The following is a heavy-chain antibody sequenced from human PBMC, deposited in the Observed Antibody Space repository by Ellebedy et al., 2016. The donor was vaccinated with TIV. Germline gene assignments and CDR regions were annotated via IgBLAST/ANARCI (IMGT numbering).Heavy chain of an antibody. J-gene: IGHJ5*02. CDR1: GYTFTTYD. V-gene: IGHV1-8*02. CDR3: ARGGPKGENSWFAP. CDR2: MNPDAGKT. Sequence: ASVKVSCKASGYTFTTYDVTWVRQATGQGLEWMGWMNPDAGKTGCAQKFQGRVTMTRNTSISTAFLELNSLRSDDTAVDYCARGGPKGENSWFAPWGQGTLVIVSS.